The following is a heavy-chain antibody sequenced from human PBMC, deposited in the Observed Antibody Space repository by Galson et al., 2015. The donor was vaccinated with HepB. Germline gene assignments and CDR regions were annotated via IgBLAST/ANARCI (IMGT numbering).Heavy chain of an antibody. D-gene: IGHD6-13*01. J-gene: IGHJ4*02. V-gene: IGHV6-1*01. Sequence: CAISGDSVSSNSAAWNWIRQSPSRGLEWLGRTYYRSKRYNDYAVSVKSRITINPDTSKNQFSLQLNSVTPEDTAVYYCAREPHSSSWYALFDYWGQGTLVTVSS. CDR1: GDSVSSNSAA. CDR3: AREPHSSSWYALFDY. CDR2: TYYRSKRYN.